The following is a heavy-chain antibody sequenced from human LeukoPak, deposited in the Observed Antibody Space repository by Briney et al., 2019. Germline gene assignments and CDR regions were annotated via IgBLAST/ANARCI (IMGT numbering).Heavy chain of an antibody. CDR2: IYHSGST. V-gene: IGHV4-59*11. CDR3: ARGGGYGDYGAYFDY. J-gene: IGHJ4*02. CDR1: GGSISSHY. Sequence: SETLSLTCTVSGGSISSHYWSWIRQPPGKGLEWIGYIYHSGSTNYNPSLKSRVTISVDTSKNQFSLKLSSVTAADTAVYYCARGGGYGDYGAYFDYWGQGTLVTVSS. D-gene: IGHD4-17*01.